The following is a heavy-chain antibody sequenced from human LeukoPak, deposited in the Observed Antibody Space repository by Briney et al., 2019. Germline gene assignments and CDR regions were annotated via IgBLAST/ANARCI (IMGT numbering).Heavy chain of an antibody. CDR3: AKERTFSSRYFDY. CDR2: ISYDGSNK. D-gene: IGHD6-13*01. CDR1: GFTFSSYG. V-gene: IGHV3-30*18. Sequence: GGSLRLSCAASGFTFSSYGMHWVRQAPGKGLEWVAVISYDGSNKYYADSVKGRFTISRDNSKNTLYLQMNSLRAEDTAVYYCAKERTFSSRYFDYWGQGTLVTVSS. J-gene: IGHJ4*02.